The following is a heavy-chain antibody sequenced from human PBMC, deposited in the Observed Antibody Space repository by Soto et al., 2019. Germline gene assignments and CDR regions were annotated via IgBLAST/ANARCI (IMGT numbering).Heavy chain of an antibody. Sequence: QITLKESGPTLVKPTQTLTLTCTFSGFSLSTRGVGVGWIRQPPGKAIEWLALIYWDDDKRYSPSLKSRLTITKDAAKTKLSLTRTNMDPVDTATYYCAHRRANYCDYRYWYFDLWGRGTMVTVFS. V-gene: IGHV2-5*02. CDR2: IYWDDDK. CDR3: AHRRANYCDYRYWYFDL. CDR1: GFSLSTRGVG. J-gene: IGHJ2*01. D-gene: IGHD4-17*01.